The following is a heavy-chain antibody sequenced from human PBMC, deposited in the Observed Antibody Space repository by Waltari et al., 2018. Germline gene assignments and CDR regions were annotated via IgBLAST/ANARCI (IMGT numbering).Heavy chain of an antibody. CDR2: INTDGSST. CDR3: ASSPRHGDYRGYMDV. Sequence: EVQLVESGGGLVQPGGSLRLSCAASGFTFSSYWMHWVRQAPGKGLVWVSRINTDGSSTSYAYSVKGRFSISRDNAKNTLYLQMNSLRAEDTAVYYCASSPRHGDYRGYMDVWGKGTTVTVSS. CDR1: GFTFSSYW. V-gene: IGHV3-74*01. D-gene: IGHD4-17*01. J-gene: IGHJ6*03.